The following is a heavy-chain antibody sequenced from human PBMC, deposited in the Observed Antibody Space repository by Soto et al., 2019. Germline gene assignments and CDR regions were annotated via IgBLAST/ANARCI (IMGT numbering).Heavy chain of an antibody. CDR3: VRDSYTAHWHSAGEDY. J-gene: IGHJ4*02. V-gene: IGHV3-7*01. CDR2: IKADGSLK. Sequence: DVHLVESGGGLVQPGGSLRLSCAASGFSLSTYWMTWVRQAPGKGPEWVANIKADGSLKFYVDSVRGRFTISRDNAKNSVYLEMRRLRAEDTAVYYCVRDSYTAHWHSAGEDYWGQGTLVTVSS. D-gene: IGHD1-7*01. CDR1: GFSLSTYW.